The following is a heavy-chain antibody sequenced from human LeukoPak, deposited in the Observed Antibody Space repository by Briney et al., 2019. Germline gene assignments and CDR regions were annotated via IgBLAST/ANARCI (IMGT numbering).Heavy chain of an antibody. J-gene: IGHJ5*02. D-gene: IGHD3-10*01. V-gene: IGHV3-53*01. CDR3: ARLSPYSGSGSYKNWFDP. Sequence: GGSLRLSCTASRFTVSSNYMSWVRQAPGKGLEWVSVIYSGGTTYYADSVKGRFTISRDSSKNTLYLQMNSLRADDTAVYYCARLSPYSGSGSYKNWFDPWGQGTLVTVSS. CDR2: IYSGGTT. CDR1: RFTVSSNY.